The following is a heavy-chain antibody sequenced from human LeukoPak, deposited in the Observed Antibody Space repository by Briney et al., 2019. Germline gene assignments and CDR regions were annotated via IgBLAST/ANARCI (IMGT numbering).Heavy chain of an antibody. D-gene: IGHD2-21*02. CDR3: ARATVGYCGGDCLYYYYYYMDV. CDR1: GGTFSSYA. Sequence: ASVKVSCKASGGTFSSYAISWVRQAPGQGLEWMGGIIPIFGTANYAQKFQGRVTITADESTSTAYMELSSLRSEDTAVYYCARATVGYCGGDCLYYYYYYMDVWGKGTTVTISS. J-gene: IGHJ6*03. CDR2: IIPIFGTA. V-gene: IGHV1-69*13.